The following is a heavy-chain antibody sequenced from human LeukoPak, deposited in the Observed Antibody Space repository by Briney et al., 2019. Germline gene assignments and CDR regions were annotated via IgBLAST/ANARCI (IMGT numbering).Heavy chain of an antibody. CDR3: AREGYCSSTSCYRRPDY. CDR2: IYHSGST. CDR1: GGSISSSNW. D-gene: IGHD2-2*01. Sequence: SETLSLTCAVSGGSISSSNWWSWVRQPPGKGLGWIGEIYHSGSTNYNPSLKSRVTISVDKSKNQFSLKLSSVTAADTAVYYCAREGYCSSTSCYRRPDYWGQGTLVTVSS. V-gene: IGHV4-4*02. J-gene: IGHJ4*02.